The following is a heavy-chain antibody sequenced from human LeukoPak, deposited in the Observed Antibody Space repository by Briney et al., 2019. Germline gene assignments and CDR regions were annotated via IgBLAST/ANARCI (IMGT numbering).Heavy chain of an antibody. CDR3: ARGGRYCTNGVCSPEDY. CDR1: GFTFSSYS. Sequence: GGSLRLSYAASGFTFSSYSMNWVRQAPGKGLEWVSYISSSSSYTYYADSVKGRFTISRDNAKNSLYLQMNSLRAEDTAVYYCARGGRYCTNGVCSPEDYWGQGTLVTVSS. CDR2: ISSSSSYT. V-gene: IGHV3-21*01. D-gene: IGHD2-8*01. J-gene: IGHJ4*02.